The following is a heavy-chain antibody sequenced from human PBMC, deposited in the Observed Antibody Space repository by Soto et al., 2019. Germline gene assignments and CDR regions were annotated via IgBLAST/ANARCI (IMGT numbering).Heavy chain of an antibody. CDR2: ISSSGSTI. D-gene: IGHD1-26*01. V-gene: IGHV3-48*03. J-gene: IGHJ4*02. CDR3: ASGGSRDY. Sequence: EVQLVESGRGLVQPGGSLRLSCAASGFSFNTYEINWVRQPPGMGLERVSYISSSGSTIYYADSVKGRFTVYRDNGKDSRYLQMKRLRAEDTAVYYCASGGSRDYWGKGTQVTVSP. CDR1: GFSFNTYE.